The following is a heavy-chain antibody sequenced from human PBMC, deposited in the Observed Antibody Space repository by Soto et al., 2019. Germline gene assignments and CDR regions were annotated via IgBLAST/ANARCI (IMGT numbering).Heavy chain of an antibody. V-gene: IGHV1-2*04. CDR2: INPNSGGT. D-gene: IGHD1-26*01. CDR1: GYTFTGYY. Sequence: GASVKVSCKAFGYTFTGYYMHWVRQAPGQGLEWMGWINPNSGGTNYAQKFQGWVTMTRDTSISTAYMELSRLRSDETAVYYCARDWEGSFDYWGQGTLVTVSS. J-gene: IGHJ4*02. CDR3: ARDWEGSFDY.